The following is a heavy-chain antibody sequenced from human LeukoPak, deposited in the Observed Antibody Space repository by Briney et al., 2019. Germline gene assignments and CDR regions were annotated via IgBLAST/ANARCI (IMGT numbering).Heavy chain of an antibody. CDR2: INPNSGGT. CDR1: GYTFTGYY. V-gene: IGHV1-2*06. D-gene: IGHD3-10*01. Sequence: GASVKVSCKASGYTFTGYYMHWVRQAPGQGREWMGRINPNSGGTNYAQKFQGRVTMTRDTSISTAYMELSRLRSDDTAVYYCASGGPGGSTYYYYYYMDVWGKGTTVTVSS. CDR3: ASGGPGGSTYYYYYYMDV. J-gene: IGHJ6*03.